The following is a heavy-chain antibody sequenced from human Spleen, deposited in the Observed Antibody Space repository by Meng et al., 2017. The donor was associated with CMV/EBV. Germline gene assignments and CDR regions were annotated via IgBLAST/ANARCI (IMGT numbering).Heavy chain of an antibody. CDR3: ARMGGFWSGYHYFDY. CDR2: IRYDGSNT. Sequence: GESLKISCAASGFTFSSYDMQWVRQAPGKGLECMTFIRYDGSNTYYGDSVKDRFTISRDNSKNTLYLQMNSLRAEDTAVYYCARMGGFWSGYHYFDYWGQGTLVTVSS. CDR1: GFTFSSYD. J-gene: IGHJ4*02. V-gene: IGHV3-30*02. D-gene: IGHD3-3*01.